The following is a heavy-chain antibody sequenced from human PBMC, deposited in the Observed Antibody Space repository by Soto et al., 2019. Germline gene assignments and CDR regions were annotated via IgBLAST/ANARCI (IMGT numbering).Heavy chain of an antibody. Sequence: SETLSLTCTVSGGSISSGGYFWSWVRQHPGKGLEWIRNIYYSGRTYYNPSLKSRVTISVDTSKNQFSLNLSSVTAADTAVYYCARFAKEENPKVGSWYYFDYWGQGTRVTVSS. D-gene: IGHD6-13*01. CDR1: GGSISSGGYF. J-gene: IGHJ4*02. V-gene: IGHV4-31*03. CDR2: IYYSGRT. CDR3: ARFAKEENPKVGSWYYFDY.